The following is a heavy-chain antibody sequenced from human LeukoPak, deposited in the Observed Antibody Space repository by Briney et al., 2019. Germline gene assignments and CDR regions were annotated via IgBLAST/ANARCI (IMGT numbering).Heavy chain of an antibody. CDR1: GGTFSSYA. Sequence: GASVKVSCKASGGTFSSYAISWVRQAPGQGLEWMGWISAYNGNTNYAQKLQGRVTMTTDTSTSTAYMELRSLRSDDTAVYYCARREIRYFDWLLDNWFDPWGQGTLVTVSS. V-gene: IGHV1-18*01. CDR2: ISAYNGNT. CDR3: ARREIRYFDWLLDNWFDP. D-gene: IGHD3-9*01. J-gene: IGHJ5*02.